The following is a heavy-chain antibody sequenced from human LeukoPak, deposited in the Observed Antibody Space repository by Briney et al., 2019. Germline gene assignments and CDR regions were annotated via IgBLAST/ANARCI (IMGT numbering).Heavy chain of an antibody. CDR2: INPNSGGT. D-gene: IGHD3-22*01. J-gene: IGHJ5*02. Sequence: ASVKVSCKASGYTFTGYYMHWVRQAPGQGLEWMGWINPNSGGTNYAQKFQGRVTMTRDTSISTAYMELSRLRSDDTAVYYCARDLDYYDSSGYYYWFDPWGQGTLVTASS. V-gene: IGHV1-2*02. CDR1: GYTFTGYY. CDR3: ARDLDYYDSSGYYYWFDP.